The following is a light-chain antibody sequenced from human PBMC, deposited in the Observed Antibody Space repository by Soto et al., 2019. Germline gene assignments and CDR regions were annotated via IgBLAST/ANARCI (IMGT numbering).Light chain of an antibody. J-gene: IGKJ4*01. CDR1: QSVSSY. Sequence: EHLLNQYSVPLFLISGERTHLPCRASQSVSSYLAWYQHKPGQAPRLLIYDASNRATGIPARFSGSGSGTDFTLTISSLEPEDFAVYYCQHRSNWPLTFGGGTKVDI. V-gene: IGKV3-11*01. CDR3: QHRSNWPLT. CDR2: DAS.